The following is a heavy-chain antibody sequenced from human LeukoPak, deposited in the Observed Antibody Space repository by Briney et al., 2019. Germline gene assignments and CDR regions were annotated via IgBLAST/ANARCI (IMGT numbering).Heavy chain of an antibody. J-gene: IGHJ4*02. D-gene: IGHD6-13*01. V-gene: IGHV3-9*01. Sequence: GGSLRLSCAASGFTFDDYAMHWVRQAPGKGLEWVSGISWNSGSIGYADSVKGRFTISRDNAKNSLYLQMNSLRAEDTALYYCATIAAAGWNVVWGQGTLVTVSS. CDR1: GFTFDDYA. CDR3: ATIAAAGWNVV. CDR2: ISWNSGSI.